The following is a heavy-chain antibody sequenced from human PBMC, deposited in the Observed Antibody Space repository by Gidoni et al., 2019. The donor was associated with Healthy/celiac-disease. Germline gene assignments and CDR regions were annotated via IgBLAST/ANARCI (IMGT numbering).Heavy chain of an antibody. D-gene: IGHD1-26*01. CDR3: ARYGGSYRFDY. Sequence: QVQLQESGPGLVKPSETLSLTCTVSGGSIISYYWSWIRQPPGKGLEWIGYIYYSGSTNYNPSLKSRVTISVDTSKNQFSLKLSSVTAADTAVYYCARYGGSYRFDYWGQGTLVTVSS. J-gene: IGHJ4*02. CDR1: GGSIISYY. V-gene: IGHV4-59*01. CDR2: IYYSGST.